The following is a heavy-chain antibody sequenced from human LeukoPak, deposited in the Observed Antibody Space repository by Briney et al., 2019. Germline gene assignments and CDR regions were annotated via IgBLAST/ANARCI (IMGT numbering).Heavy chain of an antibody. J-gene: IGHJ4*02. Sequence: GRSLRLSCAASGFTFSSYAMHWVRQAPGKGLEWVAVISYDGSNKYYADSVKGRFTISRDNSKNTLYLQMNSLRAEDTAVYYCAKDRVWYSSGWSSDYWGQGTLVTVSS. CDR3: AKDRVWYSSGWSSDY. CDR2: ISYDGSNK. D-gene: IGHD6-19*01. CDR1: GFTFSSYA. V-gene: IGHV3-30-3*01.